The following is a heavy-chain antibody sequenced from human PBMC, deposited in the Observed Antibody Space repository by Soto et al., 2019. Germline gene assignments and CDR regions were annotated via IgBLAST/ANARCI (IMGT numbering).Heavy chain of an antibody. Sequence: EVQLLESGGGLVEPGGSLRLSCAASGFTFSNFGMSWVRQAPGKGLEWVSAISGSGGGTYYADSVRGRFTTPRDNSKNTLFLQMHSLRDEETAVYYCAKEMRPNWKFFDYWSQGTLPTVFS. J-gene: IGHJ4*02. D-gene: IGHD1-1*01. CDR3: AKEMRPNWKFFDY. V-gene: IGHV3-23*01. CDR2: ISGSGGGT. CDR1: GFTFSNFG.